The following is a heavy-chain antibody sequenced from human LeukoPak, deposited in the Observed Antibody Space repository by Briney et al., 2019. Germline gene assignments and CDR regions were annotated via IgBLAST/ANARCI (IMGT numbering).Heavy chain of an antibody. CDR2: ISSSGSTI. D-gene: IGHD3-10*01. V-gene: IGHV3-11*01. CDR3: ARDHYYGSGSLDYFDY. CDR1: GFTFSDYY. Sequence: GGSLRLSCAASGFTFSDYYMSWIRQAPGKGLEWVSYISSSGSTIYYGDSVKGRFTISRDNAKNSLYLQMNSLRAEDTAVYYCARDHYYGSGSLDYFDYWSQGTLVTVSS. J-gene: IGHJ4*02.